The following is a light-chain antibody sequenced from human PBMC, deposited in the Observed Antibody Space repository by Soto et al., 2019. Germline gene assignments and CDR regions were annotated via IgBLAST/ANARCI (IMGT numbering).Light chain of an antibody. Sequence: QSALTQPASVSGSPGQSITISCTGTSSDVGGYNYVSWYQQHPGQAPKLMIYEVTNRPSRVSSRFSGSKSGNTASLTISGLQAEDEADYYCSSYSGSTTLVIFGGGTKLTVL. V-gene: IGLV2-14*01. CDR1: SSDVGGYNY. J-gene: IGLJ2*01. CDR3: SSYSGSTTLVI. CDR2: EVT.